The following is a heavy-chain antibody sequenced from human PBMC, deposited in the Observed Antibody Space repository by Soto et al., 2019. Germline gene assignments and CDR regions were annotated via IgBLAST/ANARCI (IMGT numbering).Heavy chain of an antibody. CDR2: IYHSGST. CDR3: ARAGDIVATTFDY. Sequence: PSETLSLTCAVSGYSISSGYHWGWIRQPPGKGLEWIGSIYHSGSTYYNPSLKSRVTISVDTSKNQFSLKLSSVTAADTAVYYCARAGDIVATTFDYWGQGTLVTVSS. J-gene: IGHJ4*02. CDR1: GYSISSGYH. V-gene: IGHV4-38-2*01. D-gene: IGHD5-12*01.